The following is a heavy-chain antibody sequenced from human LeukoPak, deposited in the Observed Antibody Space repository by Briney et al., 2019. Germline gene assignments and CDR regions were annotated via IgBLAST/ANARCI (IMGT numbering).Heavy chain of an antibody. J-gene: IGHJ3*02. CDR1: GYTLTELS. D-gene: IGHD6-13*01. Sequence: ASVKVSCKVSGYTLTELSMHWVRQAPGKGLEWMGGFDPEDGETIYAQKFQGRVTMTEDTSTDTAYMELSSLRSEDTAVYYCATSGMGAAAGTSDAFDIWGQGTIVTVSS. CDR3: ATSGMGAAAGTSDAFDI. V-gene: IGHV1-24*01. CDR2: FDPEDGET.